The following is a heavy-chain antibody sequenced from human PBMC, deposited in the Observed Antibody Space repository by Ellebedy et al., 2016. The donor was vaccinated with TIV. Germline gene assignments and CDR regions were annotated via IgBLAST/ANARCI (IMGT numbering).Heavy chain of an antibody. D-gene: IGHD3-22*01. V-gene: IGHV3-48*02. CDR3: ARDKAHYFDSSAYR. CDR2: ISSSAITI. CDR1: GFTFSSYS. J-gene: IGHJ4*02. Sequence: GGSLRLSCVASGFTFSSYSMNWVRQAPGKGLEWVSHISSSAITIYYADSVKGRFTISRDNAKNSLYLQMNSLRDEDTAVYYCARDKAHYFDSSAYRWGQGTLVTVSS.